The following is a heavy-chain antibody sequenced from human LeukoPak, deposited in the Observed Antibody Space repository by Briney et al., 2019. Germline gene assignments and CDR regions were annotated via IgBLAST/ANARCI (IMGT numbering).Heavy chain of an antibody. V-gene: IGHV3-9*01. CDR2: VSWNSGSI. D-gene: IGHD1-1*01. J-gene: IGHJ4*02. CDR1: GFTFDDYA. CDR3: AKGYLPITGWNDLDY. Sequence: GRSLRLSCAASGFTFDDYAMHWVRQAPGKGLEWVSDVSWNSGSIGYADSVKGRFTISRDNAKNSLYLQMNSLRAEDTALYFCAKGYLPITGWNDLDYWGQGTLVTVSS.